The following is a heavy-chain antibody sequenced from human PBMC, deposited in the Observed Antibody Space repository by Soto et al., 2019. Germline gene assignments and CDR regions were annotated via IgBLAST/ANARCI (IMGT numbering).Heavy chain of an antibody. D-gene: IGHD3-3*01. V-gene: IGHV3-72*01. J-gene: IGHJ6*02. CDR1: GFTFSDHH. CDR3: HRTPQADYDFHV. Sequence: EVQLVESGGGLVQPGGALRLSCAASGFTFSDHHMDWVRQAPGKGLEWVGRIRNKADSYTTEYAASVKGRFTISRDDSKNPLYLQMNSLKTEDTAVYYCHRTPQADYDFHVWGQGTTVTVSS. CDR2: IRNKADSYTT.